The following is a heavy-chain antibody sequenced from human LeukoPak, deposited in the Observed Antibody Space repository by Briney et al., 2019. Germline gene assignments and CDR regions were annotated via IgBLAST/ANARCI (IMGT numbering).Heavy chain of an antibody. Sequence: GGSLRLSCAASGFTFSDYYMSWIRQAPGKGLEWVSYISSSSSYTNYADSVKGRFTISGDNAKNSLYLQMNSLRAEDTAVYYCASSPGAGSARYFQHWGQGTLVTVSS. V-gene: IGHV3-11*06. CDR3: ASSPGAGSARYFQH. D-gene: IGHD6-19*01. CDR1: GFTFSDYY. CDR2: ISSSSSYT. J-gene: IGHJ1*01.